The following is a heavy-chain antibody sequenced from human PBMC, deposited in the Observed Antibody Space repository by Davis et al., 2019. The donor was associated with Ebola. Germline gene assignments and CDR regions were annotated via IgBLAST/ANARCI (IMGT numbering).Heavy chain of an antibody. CDR3: ARVRIWKRYGMDV. Sequence: SETLSLTCAVYGGSFSGYYWSCLLPPPFPFLSFLGEINHSGSTNYNPSLKSRVTISVDTSKNQFSLKLSSVTAADTAVYYCARVRIWKRYGMDVWGQGTTVTVSS. CDR1: GGSFSGYY. CDR2: INHSGST. D-gene: IGHD3-3*01. J-gene: IGHJ6*02. V-gene: IGHV4-34*01.